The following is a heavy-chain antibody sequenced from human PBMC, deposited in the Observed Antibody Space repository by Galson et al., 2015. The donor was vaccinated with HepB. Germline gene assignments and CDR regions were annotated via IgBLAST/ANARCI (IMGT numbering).Heavy chain of an antibody. CDR1: GFTFSDYY. CDR2: ISSSSSYT. D-gene: IGHD3-10*01. Sequence: SLRLSCAASGFTFSDYYMSWIRQAPGKGLEWVSYISSSSSYTNYADSVKGRFTISRDNAKNSLHLQMNSLRAEDTAVYYCARGGGTMVPYGMDVWGQGTTVTVSS. J-gene: IGHJ6*02. CDR3: ARGGGTMVPYGMDV. V-gene: IGHV3-11*06.